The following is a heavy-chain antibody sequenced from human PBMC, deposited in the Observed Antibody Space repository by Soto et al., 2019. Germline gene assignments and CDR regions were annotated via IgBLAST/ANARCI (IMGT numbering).Heavy chain of an antibody. CDR1: GGSISSGDYY. CDR3: ARYCSGGSCYEGRSSLFDY. J-gene: IGHJ4*02. V-gene: IGHV4-30-4*01. Sequence: QVQLQESGPGLVKPSQTLSLTCTVSGGSISSGDYYWSWIRQPPGKGLEWIGYIYYSGSTYYNPSLKGRVTISVDTSKNQFSLKLSSVTAADTAVYYCARYCSGGSCYEGRSSLFDYWGQGTLVTVSS. CDR2: IYYSGST. D-gene: IGHD2-15*01.